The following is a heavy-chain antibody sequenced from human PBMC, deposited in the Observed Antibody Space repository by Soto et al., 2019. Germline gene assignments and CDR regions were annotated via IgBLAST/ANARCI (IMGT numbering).Heavy chain of an antibody. CDR3: AKGSYYYDSSGYYGDFDY. J-gene: IGHJ4*02. Sequence: PGGSLRLSCAASGFTFSSYGMHWVRQAPGKGLEWVALISYDGSDKDYADSVKGRFTISRDNSKNTLYLQMNSLRAEDTAVYYCAKGSYYYDSSGYYGDFDYWGQGTLVTVSS. V-gene: IGHV3-30*19. CDR2: ISYDGSDK. D-gene: IGHD3-22*01. CDR1: GFTFSSYG.